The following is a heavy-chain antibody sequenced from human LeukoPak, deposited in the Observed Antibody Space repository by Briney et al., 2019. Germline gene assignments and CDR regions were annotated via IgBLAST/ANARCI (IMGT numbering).Heavy chain of an antibody. CDR2: INHSGST. J-gene: IGHJ4*02. D-gene: IGHD3-3*01. CDR3: ARGTSYYDFWSGYYTGSGRAFDY. Sequence: PSETLSLICAVYGGSFSGYYWSWIRQPPGKGLEWIGEINHSGSTNYNPSLKSRVTISVDTSKNQFSLKLSSVTAADTAVYYCARGTSYYDFWSGYYTGSGRAFDYWGQGTLVTVSS. CDR1: GGSFSGYY. V-gene: IGHV4-34*01.